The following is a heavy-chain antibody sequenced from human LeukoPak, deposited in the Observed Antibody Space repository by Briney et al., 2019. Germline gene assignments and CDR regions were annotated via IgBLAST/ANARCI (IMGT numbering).Heavy chain of an antibody. CDR2: INHSGST. CDR3: ARGSSSWYYFDY. J-gene: IGHJ4*02. CDR1: GGSFSGYY. Sequence: SETLSLTCAVYGGSFSGYYWSWIRQPPGKGLEWIGEINHSGSTNYNPSLKSRVTISVDTSKNQFSLKLSSVTAADTAVYYCARGSSSWYYFDYWGQGTLVTVSS. V-gene: IGHV4-34*01. D-gene: IGHD6-13*01.